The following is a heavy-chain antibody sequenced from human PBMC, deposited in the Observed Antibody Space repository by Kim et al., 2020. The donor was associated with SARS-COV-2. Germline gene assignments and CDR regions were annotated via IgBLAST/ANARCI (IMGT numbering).Heavy chain of an antibody. V-gene: IGHV4-31*03. D-gene: IGHD3-10*01. J-gene: IGHJ6*03. CDR3: ARVRVSMVRGVPYMDV. Sequence: SETLSLTCTVSGGSVNSDDYCWTWFRQHPGKGLEWIAYICSSGSSYYNPSLKSRVTIALDTSKNQFSLTLTSMTATDTATYSCARVRVSMVRGVPYMDVWGKGTTVGVSS. CDR2: ICSSGSS. CDR1: GGSVNSDDYC.